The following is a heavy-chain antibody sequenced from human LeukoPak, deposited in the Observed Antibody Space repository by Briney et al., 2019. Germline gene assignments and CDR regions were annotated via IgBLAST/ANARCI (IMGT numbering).Heavy chain of an antibody. CDR2: IYYSGST. V-gene: IGHV4-38-2*02. CDR3: ARRITGTTSDSFDY. Sequence: SETLSLTCTVSGYSISNGYYWGWIRQPPGKGLEWIGSIYYSGSTYYNPSLKSRVTISVDTSKNQFSLKLSSVTAADTAVYYCARRITGTTSDSFDYWGQGTLVTVSS. CDR1: GYSISNGYY. D-gene: IGHD1-20*01. J-gene: IGHJ4*02.